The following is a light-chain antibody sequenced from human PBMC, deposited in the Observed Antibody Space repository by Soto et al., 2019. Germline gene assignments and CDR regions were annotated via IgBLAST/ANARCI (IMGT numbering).Light chain of an antibody. Sequence: DVVMTQSPLSLPVTLGQPASISCRSSQSLLSSDGDTFLNWFHRRPGQSPRRLIYKGSNRDSGVPDRFSGSGSGTNFTLTISRVEAEDVGVYYCMQGTHWPPWTFGQGTKVEIK. CDR2: KGS. J-gene: IGKJ1*01. V-gene: IGKV2-30*01. CDR3: MQGTHWPPWT. CDR1: QSLLSSDGDTF.